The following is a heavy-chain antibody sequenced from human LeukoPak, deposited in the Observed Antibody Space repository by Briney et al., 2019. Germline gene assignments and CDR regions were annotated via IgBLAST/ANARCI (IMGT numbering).Heavy chain of an antibody. D-gene: IGHD3-22*01. V-gene: IGHV3-48*03. Sequence: GGSLRLSCVVSGFTLSNYGMNWVRQAPGKGLEWISYITSSGRTIYYADSVKGRFTISRDNAKSSLYLQMNSLRVEDTAIYYCARDGGYYSIDYWGQGTLVTVSS. CDR1: GFTLSNYG. CDR2: ITSSGRTI. J-gene: IGHJ4*02. CDR3: ARDGGYYSIDY.